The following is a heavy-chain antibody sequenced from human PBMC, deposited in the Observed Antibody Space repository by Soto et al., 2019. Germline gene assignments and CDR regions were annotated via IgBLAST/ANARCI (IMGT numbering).Heavy chain of an antibody. CDR3: ARAPVGLDTISYFDY. Sequence: SETLSLTCTVSGDSVSSVGFHWVWLRRPPGKGLEWVGYIYNGGSTYYRPPLESRMHMSLGATRNHYSLRLTSVTAADTAVYFCARAPVGLDTISYFDYWGQGKLVTVSS. CDR1: GDSVSSVGFH. CDR2: IYNGGST. J-gene: IGHJ4*02. D-gene: IGHD3-3*01. V-gene: IGHV4-30-4*01.